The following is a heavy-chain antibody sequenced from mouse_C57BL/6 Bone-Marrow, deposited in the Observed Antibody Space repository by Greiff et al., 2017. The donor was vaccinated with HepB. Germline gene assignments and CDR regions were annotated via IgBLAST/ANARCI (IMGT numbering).Heavy chain of an antibody. CDR3: TTWYVYYYGISLDY. J-gene: IGHJ2*01. CDR1: GFNIKDYY. V-gene: IGHV14-1*01. D-gene: IGHD1-1*01. Sequence: VQLQQSGAELVRPGASVKLSCTASGFNIKDYYMHWVKQRPEQGLEWIGRIDPEDGDTEYAPKFQGKATMTADTSSTTAYLQLSSLTSADTAVYYCTTWYVYYYGISLDYWGQGTTLTVSS. CDR2: IDPEDGDT.